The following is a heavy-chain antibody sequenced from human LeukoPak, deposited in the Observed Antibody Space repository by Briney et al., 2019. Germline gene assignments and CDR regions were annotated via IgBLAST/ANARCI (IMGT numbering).Heavy chain of an antibody. V-gene: IGHV4-4*02. CDR1: GDSITSRNW. J-gene: IGHJ4*02. Sequence: SATLSLTCSVSGDSITSRNWWTWVRQTPEKGLEWIGEIYHTGSTNYSPPVEGRVTISVDTSKNQFSLKLSSVTAADTAVYYCARQRRGIVVVDYWGQGTLVTVSS. CDR2: IYHTGST. D-gene: IGHD2-15*01. CDR3: ARQRRGIVVVDY.